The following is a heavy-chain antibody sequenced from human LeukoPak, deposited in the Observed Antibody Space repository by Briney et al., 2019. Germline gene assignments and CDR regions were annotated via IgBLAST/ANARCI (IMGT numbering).Heavy chain of an antibody. D-gene: IGHD3-3*01. V-gene: IGHV4-39*02. Sequence: SETLSLTCTVSGTSMNSSRYYWGWIRQPPGKGLEWIGSIYYTGTTYYNPSLKSRVTISVDTSQNHFSLKMSSVTAADTAVYYCATMGDFGVILHTDFWGQGTMVTVSS. CDR1: GTSMNSSRYY. J-gene: IGHJ3*01. CDR3: ATMGDFGVILHTDF. CDR2: IYYTGTT.